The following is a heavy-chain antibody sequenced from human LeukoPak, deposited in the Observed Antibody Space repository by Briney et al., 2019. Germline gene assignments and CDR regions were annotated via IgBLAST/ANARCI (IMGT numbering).Heavy chain of an antibody. J-gene: IGHJ4*02. Sequence: ASVKVSCKASGYTFTSYAMHWVRQAPGQRLEWMGWINAGNGNTKYSQKFQGRVTITRDTSTSTAYMELSSLRPEDTAVYYCARDSSSWYNRYHFDYWGQGTLVTVSS. CDR2: INAGNGNT. CDR1: GYTFTSYA. CDR3: ARDSSSWYNRYHFDY. V-gene: IGHV1-3*01. D-gene: IGHD6-13*01.